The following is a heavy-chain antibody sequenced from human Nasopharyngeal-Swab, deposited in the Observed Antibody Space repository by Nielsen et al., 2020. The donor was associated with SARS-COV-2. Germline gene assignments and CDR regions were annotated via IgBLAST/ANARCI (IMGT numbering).Heavy chain of an antibody. D-gene: IGHD2-2*01. CDR3: ARGVEPPANPYYYYGMDV. J-gene: IGHJ6*02. CDR1: GGSISSGGYY. CDR2: IYYSGST. Sequence: SLSLTCTVSGGSISSGGYYWSWIRQHPGKGLEWIRYIYYSGSTYYNPSPKSRVTTSVDPSKTQFSLKLSSVAAAATAVYYCARGVEPPANPYYYYGMDVWGQGTTVTVSS. V-gene: IGHV4-31*03.